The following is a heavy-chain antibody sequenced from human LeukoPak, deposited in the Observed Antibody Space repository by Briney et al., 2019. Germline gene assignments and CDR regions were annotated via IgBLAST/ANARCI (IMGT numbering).Heavy chain of an antibody. CDR3: ASLRQGWWYFEF. Sequence: PGGSLRLSCAVSEYSVSTNDMSWVRQFPGGELEWLSIIYSGGSKFYAASVKGRFTISRDISENTLHLEMNSLRAEDTAVYYCASLRQGWWYFEFWGRGTVVPVSS. CDR2: IYSGGSK. J-gene: IGHJ2*01. D-gene: IGHD5/OR15-5a*01. V-gene: IGHV3-53*01. CDR1: EYSVSTND.